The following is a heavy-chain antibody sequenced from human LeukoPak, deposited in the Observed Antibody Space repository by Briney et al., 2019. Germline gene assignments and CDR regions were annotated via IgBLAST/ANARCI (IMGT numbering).Heavy chain of an antibody. CDR1: GGTFNNSA. V-gene: IGHV1-69*05. J-gene: IGHJ5*02. Sequence: SVKVSYKTSGGTFNNSAISWVRQAPGQGLEWLGGIVPLFGTAGYAQKFQGRVTITKDESTRTVYLELTSLTSDDTAVYYCARDVHGDYGSGWFDPWGQGTLVSVSS. CDR3: ARDVHGDYGSGWFDP. CDR2: IVPLFGTA. D-gene: IGHD4-17*01.